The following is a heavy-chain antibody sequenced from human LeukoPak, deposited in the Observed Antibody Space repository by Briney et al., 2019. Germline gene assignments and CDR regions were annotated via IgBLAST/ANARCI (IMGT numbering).Heavy chain of an antibody. CDR2: ISGSGDGT. D-gene: IGHD3-10*01. CDR1: GFTVSRCG. Sequence: GRSLSLSCAVSGFTVSRCGMSWVRQAPGKGLEWVSSISGSGDGTYYADSVKGRFTISRYNSKNTVYLQMNSLSAEDTAIYYCAKRGPIYSATPGNYFDHWGQGTLVTVSS. J-gene: IGHJ4*02. V-gene: IGHV3-23*01. CDR3: AKRGPIYSATPGNYFDH.